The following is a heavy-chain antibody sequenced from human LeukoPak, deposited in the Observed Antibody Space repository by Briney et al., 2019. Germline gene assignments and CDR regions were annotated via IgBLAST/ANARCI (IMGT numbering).Heavy chain of an antibody. CDR1: GYTSSSYG. CDR2: ISAYNGNT. CDR3: ARDFYGSGDY. D-gene: IGHD3-10*01. V-gene: IGHV1-18*04. Sequence: ASVKVSCKSSGYTSSSYGVSWMRQAPGQGLEWMGWISAYNGNTNYAQKLQGRVTMTTDTSTSTAYMELRSLRSDDTAVYYCARDFYGSGDYWGQGTLVTVSS. J-gene: IGHJ4*02.